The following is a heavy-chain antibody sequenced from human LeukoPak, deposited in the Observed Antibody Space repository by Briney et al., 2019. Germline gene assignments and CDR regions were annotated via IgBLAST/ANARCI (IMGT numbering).Heavy chain of an antibody. CDR3: ASEGNYYGSGSLDAFDI. D-gene: IGHD3-10*01. CDR1: GYSISSGYY. CDR2: IYHSGST. J-gene: IGHJ3*02. V-gene: IGHV4-38-2*01. Sequence: SETLSLTCAVSGYSISSGYYWGWIRQPPGKGLEWIGSIYHSGSTNYNPSLKSRVTISVDTSKNQFSLKLSSVTAADTAVYYCASEGNYYGSGSLDAFDIWGQGTMVTVSS.